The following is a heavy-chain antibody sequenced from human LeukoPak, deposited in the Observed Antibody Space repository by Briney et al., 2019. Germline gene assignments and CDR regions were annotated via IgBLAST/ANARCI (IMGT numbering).Heavy chain of an antibody. CDR3: ARVSCSSTSCSHYDAFDI. CDR1: GLTFSSHW. V-gene: IGHV3-74*01. J-gene: IGHJ3*02. D-gene: IGHD2-2*01. Sequence: GGSLRLSCAASGLTFSSHWMHWVRQAPGKGLVWVSRITNDGSSTTYADSVKGRFTISRDNAKNMLYLQVNSLRAEDTAVYYCARVSCSSTSCSHYDAFDIWGQGTMVTVSS. CDR2: ITNDGSST.